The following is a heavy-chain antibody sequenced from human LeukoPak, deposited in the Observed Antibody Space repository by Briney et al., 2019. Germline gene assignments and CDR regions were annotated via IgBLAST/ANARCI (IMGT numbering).Heavy chain of an antibody. J-gene: IGHJ4*02. CDR1: GFTFSHYT. CDR3: ARDRTMYSSSAHGY. CDR2: ISSSSAYI. D-gene: IGHD6-13*01. V-gene: IGHV3-21*01. Sequence: GGSLRLSCAASGFTFSHYTMNWVRQAPGKGLQSVSSISSSSAYIYYTDSVKGRFTISRDNAKNSLYLQMNSLRAEDTAVYYCARDRTMYSSSAHGYWGQGTLVTVSS.